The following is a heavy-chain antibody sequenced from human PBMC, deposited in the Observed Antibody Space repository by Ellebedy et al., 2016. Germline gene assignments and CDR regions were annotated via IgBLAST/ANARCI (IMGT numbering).Heavy chain of an antibody. J-gene: IGHJ4*02. CDR2: ISSSSSTI. CDR3: ARDPRLRYSGSYPDY. Sequence: GESLKISXAASGFTFSSYSMNWVRQAPGKGLEWVSYISSSSSTIYYADSVKGRFTISRDNAKNSLYLQMNSLRAEDTAVYYCARDPRLRYSGSYPDYWGQGTLVTVSS. CDR1: GFTFSSYS. D-gene: IGHD1-26*01. V-gene: IGHV3-48*04.